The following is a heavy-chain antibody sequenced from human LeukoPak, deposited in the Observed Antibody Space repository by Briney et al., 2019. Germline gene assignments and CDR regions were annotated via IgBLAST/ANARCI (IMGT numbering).Heavy chain of an antibody. D-gene: IGHD2-2*01. Sequence: ASVKVSCKASGYTFTGYYMSWVRQAPGQGLEWMGWINPNSGVTNYAQKFQGRVTITRDTSISTAYMELSRLRSDDTALYYCAGISGYCTRSSFNADWSQGTLVTVSA. CDR2: INPNSGVT. CDR3: AGISGYCTRSSFNAD. CDR1: GYTFTGYY. J-gene: IGHJ4*02. V-gene: IGHV1-2*02.